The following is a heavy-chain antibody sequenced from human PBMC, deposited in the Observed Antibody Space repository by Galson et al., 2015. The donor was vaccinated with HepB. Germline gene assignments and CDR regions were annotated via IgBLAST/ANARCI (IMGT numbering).Heavy chain of an antibody. Sequence: SLRLSCAASGFTFNNYGMNWVRQAPGKGLEWVSYISSSGYTVYYADSVKGRFTISRDNAKNSLSLQMNSLRDEDTAVYYCVRVLQLVLLQPEGQLDPWGQGTLVTVSS. CDR2: ISSSGYTV. D-gene: IGHD6-13*01. CDR1: GFTFNNYG. CDR3: VRVLQLVLLQPEGQLDP. V-gene: IGHV3-48*02. J-gene: IGHJ5*02.